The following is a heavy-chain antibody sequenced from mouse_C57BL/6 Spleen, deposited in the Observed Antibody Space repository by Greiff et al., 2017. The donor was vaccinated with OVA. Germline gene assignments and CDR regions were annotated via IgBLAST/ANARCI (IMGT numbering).Heavy chain of an antibody. V-gene: IGHV1-61*01. CDR2: IYPSDSET. Sequence: VQLQQPGAELVRPGSSVKLSCKASGYTFTSYWMDWVKQRPGQGLEWIGNIYPSDSETHYNQKFKDKATLTVDKSSSTAYMQLSSLTSEDSAVYYCARHDYDGAMDYWGQGTSVTVSS. CDR1: GYTFTSYW. J-gene: IGHJ4*01. D-gene: IGHD2-4*01. CDR3: ARHDYDGAMDY.